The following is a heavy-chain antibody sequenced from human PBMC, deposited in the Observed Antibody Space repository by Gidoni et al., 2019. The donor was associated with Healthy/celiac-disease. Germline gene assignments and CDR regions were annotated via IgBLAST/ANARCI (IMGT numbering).Heavy chain of an antibody. V-gene: IGHV1-8*01. Sequence: QVQLAQSAAEVKKLAASVKVSCKASGYTFTSYDINWVRQATGQGLEWMGWMNPNSGNTGYAQKFQGRVTMTRNTSISTAYMELSSLRSEDTAVYYCARQLWPYYYYGMDVWGQGTTVTVSS. J-gene: IGHJ6*02. D-gene: IGHD5-18*01. CDR2: MNPNSGNT. CDR1: GYTFTSYD. CDR3: ARQLWPYYYYGMDV.